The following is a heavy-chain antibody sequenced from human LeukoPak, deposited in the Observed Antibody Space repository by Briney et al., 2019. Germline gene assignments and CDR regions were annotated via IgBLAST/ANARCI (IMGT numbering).Heavy chain of an antibody. CDR3: ARDTRGESDY. J-gene: IGHJ4*01. Sequence: PGGSLRLSCAASGFTFSTYAMNWVRQAPGKGLEWISYINSNSDTVHYSNSVEGRFTISRDNAKNSLYLQMNSLRAEDTAMYYCARDTRGESDYWGHGTLVIVSS. D-gene: IGHD2-2*01. V-gene: IGHV3-48*04. CDR1: GFTFSTYA. CDR2: INSNSDTV.